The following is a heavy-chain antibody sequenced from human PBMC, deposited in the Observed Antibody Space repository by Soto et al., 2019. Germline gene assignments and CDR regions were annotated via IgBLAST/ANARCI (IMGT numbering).Heavy chain of an antibody. CDR1: GYTFTSYA. CDR3: ARDYYGDYGDLPWFDP. V-gene: IGHV1-3*01. CDR2: INAGNGNT. Sequence: ASVKVSCKASGYTFTSYAMHWVRQAPGQRLEWMGWINAGNGNTKYSQKFQGRVTITRDTSASTAYMELSSLRSEDTAVYYCARDYYGDYGDLPWFDPWGQGTLVPVSS. J-gene: IGHJ5*02. D-gene: IGHD4-17*01.